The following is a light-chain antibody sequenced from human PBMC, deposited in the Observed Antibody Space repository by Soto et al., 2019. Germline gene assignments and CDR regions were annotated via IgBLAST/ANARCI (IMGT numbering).Light chain of an antibody. Sequence: EIVMTQSPATLSVSPGERATLPCRASQSVSSNLAWYQQKPGQAPRLLIYGASTRATGIPARFSGSGSGTEFTLTISSLEPKDFSVYYCQQRSSWPGTFGQGTKVDIK. CDR1: QSVSSN. J-gene: IGKJ1*01. CDR2: GAS. V-gene: IGKV3-15*01. CDR3: QQRSSWPGT.